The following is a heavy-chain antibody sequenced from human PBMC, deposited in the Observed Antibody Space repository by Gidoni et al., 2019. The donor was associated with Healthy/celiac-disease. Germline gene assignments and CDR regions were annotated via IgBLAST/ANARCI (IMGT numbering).Heavy chain of an antibody. J-gene: IGHJ4*02. CDR2: IWYDGSNK. V-gene: IGHV3-33*01. CDR1: GFTFSSYG. D-gene: IGHD1-7*01. Sequence: QVQLVESGGGVVQPGRSLRLSCAASGFTFSSYGMHWVRQAPGKGLEWGAVIWYDGSNKYYADSVKGRFTISRDNSKNTLYLQMNSLRAEDTAVYYCARDKNYYFDYWGQGTLVTVSS. CDR3: ARDKNYYFDY.